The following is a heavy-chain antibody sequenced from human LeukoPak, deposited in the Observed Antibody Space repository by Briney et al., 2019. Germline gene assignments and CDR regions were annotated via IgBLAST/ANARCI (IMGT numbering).Heavy chain of an antibody. D-gene: IGHD5-24*01. CDR1: GFTFSSYA. V-gene: IGHV3-9*01. CDR3: AKGPGMATVKRYLDY. Sequence: SLRLSCAASGFTFSSYAMHWVRQAPGKGLEWVSGLSWNSGSIDYADSVKGRFTISRDNAKNSLYLQMNSLRAEDTALYYCAKGPGMATVKRYLDYWGQGTLVTVSS. J-gene: IGHJ4*02. CDR2: LSWNSGSI.